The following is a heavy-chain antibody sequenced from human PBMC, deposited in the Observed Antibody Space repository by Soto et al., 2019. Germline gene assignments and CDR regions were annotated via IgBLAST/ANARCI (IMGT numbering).Heavy chain of an antibody. D-gene: IGHD4-17*01. CDR1: GASISHFY. CDR2: IYHSGST. CDR3: ARGMTTVTTFDY. V-gene: IGHV4-59*12. J-gene: IGHJ4*02. Sequence: SETLSLTCTVSGASISHFYWSWIRQSPGKGLEWLGYIYHSGSTYNNPSLKSRVTISVDRSKNQFSLKLSSVTAADTAVYYCARGMTTVTTFDYWGQGTLVTVSS.